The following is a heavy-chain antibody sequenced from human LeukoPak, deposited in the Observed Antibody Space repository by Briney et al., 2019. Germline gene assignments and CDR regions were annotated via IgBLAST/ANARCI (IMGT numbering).Heavy chain of an antibody. CDR3: ARRSSSWYPLGY. CDR2: IKQDGSEK. D-gene: IGHD6-13*01. V-gene: IGHV3-7*01. CDR1: GFTFSNYA. Sequence: GGSLRLSCAASGFTFSNYAMSWVRQAPGKGLEWVANIKQDGSEKYYVDSVKGRFTISRDNAKNSLYLQMNSLRAEDTAVYYCARRSSSWYPLGYWGQGTLVAVSS. J-gene: IGHJ4*02.